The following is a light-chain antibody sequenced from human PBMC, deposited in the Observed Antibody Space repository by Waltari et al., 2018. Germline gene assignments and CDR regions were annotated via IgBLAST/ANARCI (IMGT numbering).Light chain of an antibody. CDR3: QSYDNDNVV. V-gene: IGLV6-57*02. J-gene: IGLJ3*02. CDR1: SGSIGSSS. Sequence: NFILTQTHSVSESPGKTVTISCTCSSGSIGSSSVQWYQQRPGSAPTTVIYEDYQRPSGVPERFSGSIDSSSNSAYVTISGLKPEDEADYYCQSYDNDNVVFGGGTRLTVL. CDR2: EDY.